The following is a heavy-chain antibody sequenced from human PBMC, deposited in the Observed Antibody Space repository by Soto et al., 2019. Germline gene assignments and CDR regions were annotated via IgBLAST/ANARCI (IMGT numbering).Heavy chain of an antibody. V-gene: IGHV4-4*07. CDR3: ARESTVVTLRTFDI. J-gene: IGHJ3*02. CDR2: IYTSGST. D-gene: IGHD2-21*02. Sequence: QVHLQESGPGLVKPSETLSLTCTVSGGSISSYFCSWIRQPAGKGLEWIGRIYTSGSTNYNPSLKSRVTMSVETSKNQFSLKLSSVTAADTAVYYCARESTVVTLRTFDIWGQGTMVTVSS. CDR1: GGSISSYF.